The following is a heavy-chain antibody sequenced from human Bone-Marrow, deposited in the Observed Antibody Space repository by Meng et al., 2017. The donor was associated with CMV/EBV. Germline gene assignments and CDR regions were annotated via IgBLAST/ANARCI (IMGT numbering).Heavy chain of an antibody. J-gene: IGHJ4*02. Sequence: GGSLRLSCAASGFTFSGYWRHWVRQAAGKGLVWVSRIYSDATTAAYADSVKGRFTISRYNVRGTLYLQMNNLRAEDTAVYYCARGLWLFDYWGQGTLVTVSS. CDR1: GFTFSGYW. CDR3: ARGLWLFDY. CDR2: IYSDATTA. V-gene: IGHV3-74*01. D-gene: IGHD5-18*01.